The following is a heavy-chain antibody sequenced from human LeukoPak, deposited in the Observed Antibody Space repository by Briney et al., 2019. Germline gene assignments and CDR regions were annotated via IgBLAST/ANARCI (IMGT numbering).Heavy chain of an antibody. CDR1: GGSFSTYH. V-gene: IGHV4-59*01. CDR2: IYYSGST. Sequence: SETLSLTCTVSGGSFSTYHWSWIRQSPGKGLEWIGYIYYSGSTNYNPSLKSRVTMSVDTSKTQFSLKLSSVTAADTAVYYCARLDFGDYFDCWGQGTLVTVSS. J-gene: IGHJ4*02. D-gene: IGHD3-10*01. CDR3: ARLDFGDYFDC.